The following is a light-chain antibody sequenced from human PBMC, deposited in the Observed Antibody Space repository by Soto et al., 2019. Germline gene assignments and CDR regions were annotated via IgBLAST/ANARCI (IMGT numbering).Light chain of an antibody. V-gene: IGKV3-20*01. J-gene: IGKJ4*01. CDR2: DAS. CDR3: PQFSSYPLT. CDR1: QTVRNNY. Sequence: EVGVSLSPGTVSLSTGERATLSCRASQTVRNNYLAWYQQKPGQAPRLLIYDASSRATGIPDRFSGGGSGTDFTLTISRLEPEDFAVYYCPQFSSYPLTFGGGSKVDIK.